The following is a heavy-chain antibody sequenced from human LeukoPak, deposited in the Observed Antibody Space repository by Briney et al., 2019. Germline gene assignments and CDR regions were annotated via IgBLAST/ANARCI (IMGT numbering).Heavy chain of an antibody. CDR1: GYSISSDYYY. CDR3: ASTYSSSWYLDY. V-gene: IGHV4-38-2*02. Sequence: SETLSLTCTVSGYSISSDYYYWGWIRQPPGKGLEWIGSIYHSGSTYYNPSLKSRVTMSVDTSKNQISLKVTSVTAADTAVYYCASTYSSSWYLDYWGQGTLVTVSS. CDR2: IYHSGST. D-gene: IGHD6-13*01. J-gene: IGHJ4*02.